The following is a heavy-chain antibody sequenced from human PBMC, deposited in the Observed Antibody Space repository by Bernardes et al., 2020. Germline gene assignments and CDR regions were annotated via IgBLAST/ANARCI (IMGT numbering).Heavy chain of an antibody. CDR3: AKVIRFRELLPKPYGMDV. V-gene: IGHV3-23*01. D-gene: IGHD3-10*01. CDR2: ISGSGGST. CDR1: GFTFSSYA. Sequence: GSLRLSCAASGFTFSSYAMSWVRQAPGKGLEWVSAISGSGGSTYYADSVKGRFTISRDNSKNTLYLQMNSLRAEDTAVYYCAKVIRFRELLPKPYGMDVWGQGTTVTVSS. J-gene: IGHJ6*02.